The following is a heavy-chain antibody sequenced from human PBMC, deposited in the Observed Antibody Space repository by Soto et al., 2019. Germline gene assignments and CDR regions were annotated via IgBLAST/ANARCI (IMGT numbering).Heavy chain of an antibody. CDR2: IYYSGST. Sequence: QVQLQESGPGLVKPSETLSLTCTVSGGSISRYYWSWIRQPPGKGLEWIGYIYYSGSTNYNPSLKSRVTTSVDTSKNQYSLKRRAVTAADTAVYYCARCRTTVTPSGFQHWGQGTLVTVSS. J-gene: IGHJ1*01. D-gene: IGHD4-17*01. V-gene: IGHV4-59*01. CDR3: ARCRTTVTPSGFQH. CDR1: GGSISRYY.